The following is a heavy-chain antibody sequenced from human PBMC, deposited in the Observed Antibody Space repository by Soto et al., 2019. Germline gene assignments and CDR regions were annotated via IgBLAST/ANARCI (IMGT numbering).Heavy chain of an antibody. V-gene: IGHV3-11*06. CDR3: ASADVGYCSSTSCYVNWFDP. Sequence: PGWSLRISCAASGFTFSDYYMSWIRQDPGKGLEWVSYISSSSSYTNYADSVKGRFTISRDNAKNSLYLQMNSLRAEDTAVYYCASADVGYCSSTSCYVNWFDPWGQGTLVTVYS. CDR1: GFTFSDYY. CDR2: ISSSSSYT. J-gene: IGHJ5*02. D-gene: IGHD2-2*01.